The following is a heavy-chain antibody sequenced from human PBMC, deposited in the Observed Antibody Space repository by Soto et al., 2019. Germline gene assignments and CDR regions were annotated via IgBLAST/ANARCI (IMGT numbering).Heavy chain of an antibody. CDR2: ISGSGGST. Sequence: ESGGGLVQPGGSLRLSCAASGFTFSSYAMSWVRQAPGKGLEWVSAISGSGGSTYYADSVKGRFTISRDNSKNTLYLQMNSLRAEDTAVYYCAKNPPFLPYCSGGSCYNDYWGQGTLVTVSS. CDR3: AKNPPFLPYCSGGSCYNDY. V-gene: IGHV3-23*01. D-gene: IGHD2-15*01. CDR1: GFTFSSYA. J-gene: IGHJ4*02.